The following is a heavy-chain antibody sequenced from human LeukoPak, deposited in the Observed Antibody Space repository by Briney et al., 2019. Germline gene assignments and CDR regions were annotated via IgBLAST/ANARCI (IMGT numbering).Heavy chain of an antibody. Sequence: SEALSLTCTVSGGSISSYYWSWIRQPPGKGLEWIGYIYYSGSTNYNPSLKSRVTISVDTSKNQFSLKLNSVTAADTAVYYCARGPTVGDMDVWGKGTTATVSS. J-gene: IGHJ6*03. CDR1: GGSISSYY. CDR2: IYYSGST. D-gene: IGHD4-11*01. V-gene: IGHV4-59*01. CDR3: ARGPTVGDMDV.